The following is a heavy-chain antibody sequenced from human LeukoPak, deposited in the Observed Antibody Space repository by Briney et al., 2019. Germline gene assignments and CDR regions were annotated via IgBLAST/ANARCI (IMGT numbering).Heavy chain of an antibody. CDR3: AREKGKGGYYGSGSYPYYFDY. D-gene: IGHD3-10*01. Sequence: PGGSLRLSCSASGFTFSSCAMHWVRQAPGTGLEYVSTVNANGGSTFYADSVKGRFTISRDNAKNSLYLQMNSLRDEDTAVYYCAREKGKGGYYGSGSYPYYFDYWGQGTLVTVSS. CDR1: GFTFSSCA. J-gene: IGHJ4*02. V-gene: IGHV3-64*04. CDR2: VNANGGST.